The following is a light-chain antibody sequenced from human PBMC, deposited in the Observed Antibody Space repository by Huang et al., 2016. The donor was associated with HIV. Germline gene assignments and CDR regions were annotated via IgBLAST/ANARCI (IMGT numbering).Light chain of an antibody. J-gene: IGKJ2*01. CDR2: AAS. CDR1: QGVSNN. Sequence: EMVLTQSPDTLSVSPGERATLSCRASQGVSNNLAWYQQKPGQAPRLLIYAASSRITGVPARLSGSGSETDFTLTIRSLQSEDVAVYFCQQYNDWPRTFGQGTNLEIK. V-gene: IGKV3-15*01. CDR3: QQYNDWPRT.